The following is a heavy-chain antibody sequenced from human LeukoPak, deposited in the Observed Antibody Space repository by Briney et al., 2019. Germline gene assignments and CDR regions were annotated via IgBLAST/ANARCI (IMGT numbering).Heavy chain of an antibody. J-gene: IGHJ3*02. V-gene: IGHV3-30*04. CDR1: GLNFSRAA. CDR2: ISKDGRIT. CDR3: VREPFDM. Sequence: GGSLRLSCAVSGLNFSRAAMLWVRQAPGKGVEWVGVISKDGRITSYSDYVKGRFTISRDKTKNTPYLQMNSRRPEDTTVHYCVREPFDMGGQGTMGTVSP.